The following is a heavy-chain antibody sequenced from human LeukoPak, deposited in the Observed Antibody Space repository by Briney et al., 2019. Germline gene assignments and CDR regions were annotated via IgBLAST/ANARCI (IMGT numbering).Heavy chain of an antibody. CDR2: ISTDSRHI. V-gene: IGHV3-21*01. J-gene: IGHJ4*02. CDR1: GFTFSSYS. CDR3: ARDETPHSSYDEEPLYYFDY. D-gene: IGHD5-12*01. Sequence: GGSLRLSCAASGFTFSSYSMNWVRQAPGKGLEWVSSISTDSRHILYGDSVKGRFTISGDNAKNSLYLQMNSLRTEDTAVYYCARDETPHSSYDEEPLYYFDYWGQGTLVTVSS.